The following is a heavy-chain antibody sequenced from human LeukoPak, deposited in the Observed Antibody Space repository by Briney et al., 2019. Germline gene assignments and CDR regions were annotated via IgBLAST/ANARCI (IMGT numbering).Heavy chain of an antibody. CDR3: AKEREFLY. Sequence: PGGSLRLSCAASGFTFSSYAMHWVRQAPGKGLEWVAVISYDGSNKYYADSVKGRFTISRDNSKNTLYLQMDSLRAEDTAVYYCAKEREFLYWGQGTLVTVSS. V-gene: IGHV3-30*04. CDR2: ISYDGSNK. J-gene: IGHJ4*02. D-gene: IGHD3-10*01. CDR1: GFTFSSYA.